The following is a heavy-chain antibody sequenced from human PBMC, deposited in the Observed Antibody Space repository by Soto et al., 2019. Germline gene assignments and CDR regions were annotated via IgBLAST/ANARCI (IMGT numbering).Heavy chain of an antibody. D-gene: IGHD2-8*01. CDR3: AKDRGAELYPPRHYYYMDV. CDR2: ISGSGGST. V-gene: IGHV3-23*01. Sequence: GGSLRLSCAASGFTFSSHAMSWVRPAPGKGMEWVSAISGSGGSTYYADSVKGRFTISRDNSKNTLYLQMNSLRAEDTAVYYCAKDRGAELYPPRHYYYMDVWGKGTTVTVSS. CDR1: GFTFSSHA. J-gene: IGHJ6*03.